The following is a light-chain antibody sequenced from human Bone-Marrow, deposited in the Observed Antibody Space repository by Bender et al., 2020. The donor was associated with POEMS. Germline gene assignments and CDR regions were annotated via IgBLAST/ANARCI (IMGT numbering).Light chain of an antibody. J-gene: IGLJ2*01. CDR2: QDT. V-gene: IGLV3-1*01. Sequence: SYELTQPPSVSVSPGQTASISCSGDKLGDEYASWYQQKPGQSPVLVIYQDTKRPSGIPKRFSGSNSGNTATLTISGAQAMDEADYYCQAWDSSTVVFGGGTKLTVL. CDR1: KLGDEY. CDR3: QAWDSSTVV.